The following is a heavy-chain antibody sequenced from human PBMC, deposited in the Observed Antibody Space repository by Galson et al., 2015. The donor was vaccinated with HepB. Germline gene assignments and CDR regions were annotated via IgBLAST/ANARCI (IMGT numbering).Heavy chain of an antibody. Sequence: VKVSCKASGYTFSSYAMHWVRQAPGQRLAWMGWINVANGDTKYSQKFQGRVIITRDTYASTAHMELSSLRSEDTAVYFCARDKRGDYSNSLWYYYGMDLWGQGTTVTVSS. V-gene: IGHV1-3*01. CDR2: INVANGDT. CDR3: ARDKRGDYSNSLWYYYGMDL. J-gene: IGHJ6*02. CDR1: GYTFSSYA. D-gene: IGHD4-11*01.